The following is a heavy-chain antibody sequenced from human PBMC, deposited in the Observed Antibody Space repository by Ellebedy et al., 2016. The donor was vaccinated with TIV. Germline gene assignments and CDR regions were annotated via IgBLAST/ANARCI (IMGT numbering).Heavy chain of an antibody. CDR3: ASLEMATILDAFDI. CDR1: GGSISSSSYY. D-gene: IGHD5-24*01. V-gene: IGHV4-39*01. J-gene: IGHJ3*02. CDR2: IYYSGST. Sequence: SETLSLTCTVSGGSISSSSYYWGWIRQPPGQGLEWIANIYYSGSTYYNPSLKSRVTISVDTSKNQFSLKLSSVTAADTAVYYCASLEMATILDAFDIWGQGTKVTVSS.